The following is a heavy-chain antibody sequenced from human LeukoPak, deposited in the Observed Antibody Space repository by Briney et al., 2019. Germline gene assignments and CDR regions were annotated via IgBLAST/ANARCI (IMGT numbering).Heavy chain of an antibody. CDR2: ISFDGSNK. CDR3: AKAVLLWFGESFYYFDY. V-gene: IGHV3-30*04. Sequence: GSLRLSCAASGFTFSTYALNWVRQAPGKGLEWVAIISFDGSNKYYADSVKGRFTISRDNSKNTLYLQMNSLRAEDTAVYYCAKAVLLWFGESFYYFDYWGQGTLVTVSS. J-gene: IGHJ4*02. CDR1: GFTFSTYA. D-gene: IGHD3-10*01.